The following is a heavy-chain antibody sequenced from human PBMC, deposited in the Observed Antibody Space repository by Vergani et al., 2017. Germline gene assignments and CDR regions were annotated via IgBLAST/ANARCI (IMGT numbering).Heavy chain of an antibody. V-gene: IGHV3-23*01. CDR1: GFTFSSYA. D-gene: IGHD3-10*01. Sequence: EVQLLESGGGLVQPGGSLRLSCAASGFTFSSYAMSWVRQAPGKGLEWVSAMSGSGGSTDYADPVKGRVTISRDNSKNTLYLQMNSLRAEDTAVYYCAKDLSQYDYGSESADDAFDSWGQGTLVTVSS. J-gene: IGHJ3*02. CDR2: MSGSGGST. CDR3: AKDLSQYDYGSESADDAFDS.